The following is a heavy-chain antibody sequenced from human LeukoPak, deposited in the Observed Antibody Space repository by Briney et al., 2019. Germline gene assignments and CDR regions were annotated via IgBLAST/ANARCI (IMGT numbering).Heavy chain of an antibody. D-gene: IGHD3-10*01. CDR1: GGSISRSSYY. Sequence: RPSETLSLTCTVSGGSISRSSYYCGWIRQPPGKGLEWIGAVYYSGSIYYNPSLKSRVIISVDTSKNQFSLKLSSVTAADTAVYYCARPPITMFRDASFDIWGQGTMVTVSS. CDR3: ARPPITMFRDASFDI. CDR2: VYYSGSI. V-gene: IGHV4-39*01. J-gene: IGHJ3*02.